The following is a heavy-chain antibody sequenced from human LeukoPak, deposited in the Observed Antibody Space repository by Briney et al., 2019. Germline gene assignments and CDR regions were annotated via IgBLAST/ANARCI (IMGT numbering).Heavy chain of an antibody. J-gene: IGHJ4*02. Sequence: GGSLRLSCAASGFTVSSYAMHWVRQAPGKGLEWVAVISYDGSNKYYADSVKGRFTISRDNSKNTLYLQMNSLRAEDTAVYHCARVQAYSSGWYYFDYWGQGTLVTVSS. V-gene: IGHV3-30-3*01. CDR1: GFTVSSYA. CDR2: ISYDGSNK. CDR3: ARVQAYSSGWYYFDY. D-gene: IGHD6-19*01.